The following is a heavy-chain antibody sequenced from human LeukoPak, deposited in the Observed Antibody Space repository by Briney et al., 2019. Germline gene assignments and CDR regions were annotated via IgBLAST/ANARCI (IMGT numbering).Heavy chain of an antibody. V-gene: IGHV3-23*03. J-gene: IGHJ6*03. Sequence: PGGSLRLSCAASGFTFSSDWMSWVRQAPGKGLEWVSVLYSDGSTYHADSVKGRFTISRDNSKNTLYLQMNSLRAEDTAVYYCAKDDGGSYYIYYYYMDVWGKGTTVTISS. CDR3: AKDDGGSYYIYYYYMDV. CDR1: GFTFSSDW. D-gene: IGHD1-26*01. CDR2: LYSDGST.